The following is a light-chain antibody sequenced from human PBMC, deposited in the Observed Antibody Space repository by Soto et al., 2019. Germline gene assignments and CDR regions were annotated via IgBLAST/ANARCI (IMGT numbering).Light chain of an antibody. J-gene: IGLJ2*01. V-gene: IGLV1-44*01. Sequence: QSVLTQPPSASGTPGQRVAISCSGSSSNIGSNTVNWYQQLPGSAPHLLIYSTNQRPSGVPGRFSGSKSGTSASLAISGLQSEDEADYYCAAWDGSLNVVLFGGGTKLTVL. CDR3: AAWDGSLNVVL. CDR1: SSNIGSNT. CDR2: STN.